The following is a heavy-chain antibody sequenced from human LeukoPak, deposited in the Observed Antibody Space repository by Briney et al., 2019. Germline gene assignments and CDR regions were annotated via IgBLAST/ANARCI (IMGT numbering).Heavy chain of an antibody. Sequence: ASVKVSCKASGYTFTRYGVSWVRQAPGQGLEWVGWVSGYNHNKNYAHKLQGRVTMTTDTSTSTAYMELRSLTSDDTAMYYCARGGGRDSGRENDYWGQGTLVTVSS. V-gene: IGHV1-18*01. CDR2: VSGYNHNK. J-gene: IGHJ4*02. CDR1: GYTFTRYG. D-gene: IGHD1-26*01. CDR3: ARGGGRDSGRENDY.